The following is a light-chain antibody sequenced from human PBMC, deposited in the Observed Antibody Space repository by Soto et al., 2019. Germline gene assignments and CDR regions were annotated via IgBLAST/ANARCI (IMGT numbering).Light chain of an antibody. J-gene: IGKJ1*01. V-gene: IGKV1-5*01. CDR3: QQYVTYSRT. CDR2: DAS. Sequence: DIQMTQSPSTLSASVEDRVIITCRASQSVNIWLAWYQQKPGKAPNLLIYDASNLESGVPSRFSGSGSGTEFTLTISSLQPDDFATYYCQQYVTYSRTFGQGTKVDIK. CDR1: QSVNIW.